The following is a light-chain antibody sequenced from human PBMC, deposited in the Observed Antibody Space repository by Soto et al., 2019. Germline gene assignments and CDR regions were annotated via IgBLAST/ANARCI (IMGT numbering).Light chain of an antibody. J-gene: IGKJ4*01. CDR1: QSVSSN. V-gene: IGKV3-15*01. CDR3: QQYNNWPPVT. CDR2: GAS. Sequence: EIVMTQSPATLSVSPGERATHSCGASQSVSSNLAWYQQKPGQAPRLLIYGASTRATGIPARFSGSGSGTEVCLTISSLQSEDFAVYYCQQYNNWPPVTFGGGTKVEIK.